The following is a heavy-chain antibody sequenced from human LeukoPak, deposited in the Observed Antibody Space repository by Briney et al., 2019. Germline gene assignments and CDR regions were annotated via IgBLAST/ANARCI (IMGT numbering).Heavy chain of an antibody. CDR3: ARVDYFES. CDR1: GFTFSGYS. V-gene: IGHV3-48*02. J-gene: IGHJ4*02. CDR2: ISSSSGTI. Sequence: QRGGPLRLSCVASGFTFSGYSMSWVRQAPGKGLEWLSYISSSSGTIYYADSVKGRFTISRDNAKNPVYLQNNSLTDEDTAVYYCARVDYFESWGQGTLVTVSS.